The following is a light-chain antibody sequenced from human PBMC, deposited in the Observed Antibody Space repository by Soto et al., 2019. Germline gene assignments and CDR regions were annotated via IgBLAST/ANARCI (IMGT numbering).Light chain of an antibody. Sequence: DIQMTQSPSPLSAPVGDRVTITCRASQGITSWLAWYQQKPGKAPKLLIYKASSLESGVPSRFSGSGSGTEFTRTISSLQPADFATYYGQQYNNYSGTFGQGTKLEIK. CDR1: QGITSW. CDR2: KAS. CDR3: QQYNNYSGT. V-gene: IGKV1-5*03. J-gene: IGKJ2*01.